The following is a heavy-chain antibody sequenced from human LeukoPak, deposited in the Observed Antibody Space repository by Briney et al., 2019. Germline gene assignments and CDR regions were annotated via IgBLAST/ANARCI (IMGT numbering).Heavy chain of an antibody. CDR3: ARHGSAGTA. D-gene: IGHD6-13*01. CDR2: FDYSGST. Sequence: SETLSLTCTVSGGSIRGTSYYWGWIRQPPGKGLEWIGSFDYSGSTYYNASLNSRVTISIDTANKQFSLKLTSVIAADTAVYYGARHGSAGTAWGQGTQVTVSS. J-gene: IGHJ5*02. CDR1: GGSIRGTSYY. V-gene: IGHV4-39*01.